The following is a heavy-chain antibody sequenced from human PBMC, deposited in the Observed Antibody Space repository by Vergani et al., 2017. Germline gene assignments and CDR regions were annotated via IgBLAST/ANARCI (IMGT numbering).Heavy chain of an antibody. Sequence: QVQLVESGGGVVQPGRSLRLSCAASGFTLSSYGMHWVRQAPGKGLEWVAVIWYDGSNKYYADSVKGRFTISRDNSKNTLYLQMNSLRAEDTAVYYCARDSKEVAGTRAYYYYYMDVWGKGTTVTVSS. V-gene: IGHV3-33*01. CDR2: IWYDGSNK. CDR3: ARDSKEVAGTRAYYYYYMDV. J-gene: IGHJ6*03. CDR1: GFTLSSYG. D-gene: IGHD6-19*01.